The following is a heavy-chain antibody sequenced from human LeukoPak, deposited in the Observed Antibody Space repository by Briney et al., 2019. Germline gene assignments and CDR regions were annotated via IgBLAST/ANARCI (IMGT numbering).Heavy chain of an antibody. CDR1: GFTFSSYA. CDR2: ISGSGGST. V-gene: IGHV3-23*01. CDR3: AKRLKDMVRGPLYYYGMDV. J-gene: IGHJ6*02. D-gene: IGHD3-10*01. Sequence: GGSLRLSCAASGFTFSSYAMSWVRQAPGKGLEWVSAISGSGGSTYYADSVKGRFTISRDNSKNTLYLQMNSLRAEDTAVYYCAKRLKDMVRGPLYYYGMDVWGQGTTVTVSS.